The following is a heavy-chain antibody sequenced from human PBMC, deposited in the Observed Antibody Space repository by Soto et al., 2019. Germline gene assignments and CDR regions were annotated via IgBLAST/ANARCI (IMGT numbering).Heavy chain of an antibody. Sequence: SVKVSCKASGGTFSNFAISWVRQAPGQGLEWMGGIIPFFRTANYAEKLQGRVTITADEYTSTAYIELTSLRSEDTAMYYCARGHSWNYYVDNNWLLPPCPAPLVTVST. CDR1: GGTFSNFA. CDR2: IIPFFRTA. V-gene: IGHV1-69*13. CDR3: ARGHSWNYYVDNNWLLP. J-gene: IGHJ5*02. D-gene: IGHD1-26*01.